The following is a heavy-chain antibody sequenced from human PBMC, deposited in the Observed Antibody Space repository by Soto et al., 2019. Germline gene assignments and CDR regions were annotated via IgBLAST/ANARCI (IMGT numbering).Heavy chain of an antibody. CDR1: GFTFSSYG. D-gene: IGHD6-13*01. J-gene: IGHJ4*02. CDR2: IWYDGSNK. CDR3: ARGGSSSWYFYYFDY. Sequence: GGSLRLSCAASGFTFSSYGMHWVRQAPGKGLEWVAVIWYDGSNKYYADSVKGRFTISRDNSKNTLYLQMNSLRAEDTAVYYCARGGSSSWYFYYFDYWGQGTLVTVS. V-gene: IGHV3-33*01.